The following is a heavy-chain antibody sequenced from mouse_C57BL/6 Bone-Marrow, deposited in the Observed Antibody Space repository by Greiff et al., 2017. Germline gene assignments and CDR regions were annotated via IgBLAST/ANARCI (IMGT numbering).Heavy chain of an antibody. CDR2: IDPANGNT. D-gene: IGHD2-3*01. CDR3: ASRDGLLGYFDY. Sequence: EVQLQQSVAELVRPGASVKLSCTASGFNIKNTYMHWVKQRPEQGLEWIGRIDPANGNTKSAPQVQGPATITADTSSNTAYLQLSSLTAEDTAIYYCASRDGLLGYFDYGGQGTTLTVSS. CDR1: GFNIKNTY. V-gene: IGHV14-3*01. J-gene: IGHJ2*01.